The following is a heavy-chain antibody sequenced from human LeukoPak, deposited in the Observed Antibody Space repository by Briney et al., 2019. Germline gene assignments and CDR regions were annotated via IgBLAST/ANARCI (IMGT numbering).Heavy chain of an antibody. Sequence: SETLSLTCAVYGGSFSGYYWSWIRQPPGKGVEWIGEINHSGSTNYNPSLKSRVTISVDTSKNQFSLKLSSVTAADTAVYYCARGPRITIFGVVTPEYYFDYWGQGTLVTVSS. CDR3: ARGPRITIFGVVTPEYYFDY. CDR1: GGSFSGYY. V-gene: IGHV4-34*01. CDR2: INHSGST. D-gene: IGHD3-3*01. J-gene: IGHJ4*02.